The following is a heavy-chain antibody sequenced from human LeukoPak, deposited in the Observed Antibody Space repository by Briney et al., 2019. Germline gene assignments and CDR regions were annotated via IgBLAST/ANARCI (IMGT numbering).Heavy chain of an antibody. J-gene: IGHJ6*02. D-gene: IGHD5-24*01. CDR3: ARVGRRDGYNDYYYYYYGMDV. Sequence: GASVKVSCKASGYTFTGYYMHWVRQAPGQGLEWMGWINPNSGGTNYAQKFQGRVTMTRDTSISTAYMELSRLRSDDTAVYYCARVGRRDGYNDYYYYYYGMDVWGQGTTVTVSS. CDR2: INPNSGGT. CDR1: GYTFTGYY. V-gene: IGHV1-2*02.